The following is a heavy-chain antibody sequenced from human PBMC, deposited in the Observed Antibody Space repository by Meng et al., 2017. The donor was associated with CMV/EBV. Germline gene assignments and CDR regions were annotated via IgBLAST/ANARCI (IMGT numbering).Heavy chain of an antibody. J-gene: IGHJ6*02. CDR1: GGSISSSSYY. V-gene: IGHV4-39*07. CDR2: IYYSGST. Sequence: GSLRLSCTVSGGSISSSSYYWGWIRQPPGKGLGWIGSIYYSGSTYYNPSLKSRVTISVDTSKNQFSLKLSSVTAADTAVYYCARGTGRSITIFGVVTHYYYGMDVWGQGTTVTVSS. CDR3: ARGTGRSITIFGVVTHYYYGMDV. D-gene: IGHD3-3*01.